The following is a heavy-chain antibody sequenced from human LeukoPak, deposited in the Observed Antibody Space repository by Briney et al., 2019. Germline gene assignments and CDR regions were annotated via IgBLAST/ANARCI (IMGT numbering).Heavy chain of an antibody. CDR2: ISWNSGSI. CDR3: AKDRSLGDYYDSSGDAFDI. CDR1: GFTFDDYA. J-gene: IGHJ3*02. Sequence: PGGSLRLSCAASGFTFDDYAMHWVRQAPGKGLEWVSGISWNSGSIGYADSVKGRFTISRDNAKNSLYLQMNSLRAEDTALYYCAKDRSLGDYYDSSGDAFDIWGQGTMVTVSS. V-gene: IGHV3-9*01. D-gene: IGHD3-22*01.